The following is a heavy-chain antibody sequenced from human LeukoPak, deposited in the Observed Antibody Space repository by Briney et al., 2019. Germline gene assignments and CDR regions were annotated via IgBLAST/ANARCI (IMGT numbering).Heavy chain of an antibody. D-gene: IGHD2-2*01. CDR1: GYTFTSYY. J-gene: IGHJ4*02. V-gene: IGHV1-46*01. CDR3: AREHCSSTSCYWRDFDY. Sequence: ASVRVSCKASGYTFTSYYMHWVRQAPGQGLEWMGIINPSGGSTSYAQKFQGRVTMTRDTSTSTVYMELSSLRSEDTAVYYCAREHCSSTSCYWRDFDYWGQGTLVTVSS. CDR2: INPSGGST.